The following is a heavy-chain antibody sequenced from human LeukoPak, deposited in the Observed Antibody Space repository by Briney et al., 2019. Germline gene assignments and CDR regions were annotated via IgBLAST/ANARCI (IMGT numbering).Heavy chain of an antibody. CDR3: ARERRGNYYAFES. Sequence: PGGSLRLSCAASGFSVSDYSISWIRQSPGKGPEWISYVMSGRGSTNYADSVKGRFTISRDNAKNSAALQLDGLRADDTAVYFCARERRGNYYAFESWGQGTLVTVSS. V-gene: IGHV3-11*05. J-gene: IGHJ4*02. CDR2: VMSGRGST. CDR1: GFSVSDYS. D-gene: IGHD3-22*01.